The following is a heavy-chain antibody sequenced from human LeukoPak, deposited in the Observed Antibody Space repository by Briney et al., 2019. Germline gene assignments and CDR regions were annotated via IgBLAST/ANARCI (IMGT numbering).Heavy chain of an antibody. CDR3: ARGGNRSGWSPYNWFDP. J-gene: IGHJ5*02. V-gene: IGHV4-4*07. Sequence: PSETLSLTCTVSGGSISSYYWSWIRQPAGKGLEWIGRIYTSGSTNYNPSLKSRVTMSVDTSKNQFSLKLSSVTAADTDVYYCARGGNRSGWSPYNWFDPWGQGTLVTVSS. CDR2: IYTSGST. CDR1: GGSISSYY. D-gene: IGHD6-19*01.